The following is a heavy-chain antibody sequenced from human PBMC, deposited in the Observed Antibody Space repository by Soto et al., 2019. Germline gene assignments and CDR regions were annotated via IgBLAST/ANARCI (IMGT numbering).Heavy chain of an antibody. Sequence: ASETLSLTYAVSGGAISSSNCLSLFRHPPGKGLEWIGEIYHSGSTNYNPSLKSRVTISVDKSKNQFSLKLSSVTAADTAVYYCARVLRFLEWLSYFDYWGQGTLVTVSS. CDR3: ARVLRFLEWLSYFDY. V-gene: IGHV4-4*02. CDR2: IYHSGST. D-gene: IGHD3-3*01. J-gene: IGHJ4*02. CDR1: GGAISSSNC.